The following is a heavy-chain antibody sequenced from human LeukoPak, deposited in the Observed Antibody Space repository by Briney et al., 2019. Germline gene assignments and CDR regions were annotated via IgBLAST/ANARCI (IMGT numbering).Heavy chain of an antibody. D-gene: IGHD2-21*01. V-gene: IGHV3-48*03. CDR1: RYTFSSYE. CDR2: ISSSGSTK. J-gene: IGHJ4*02. CDR3: ARIARGY. Sequence: GGSLRLSCAASRYTFSSYEVNWVSQARGKGLEWIAYISSSGSTKYYADSVKGRFTISRDNAKNSLYLQMNSLRAEDTALYYCARIARGYWGQGTLLTVSS.